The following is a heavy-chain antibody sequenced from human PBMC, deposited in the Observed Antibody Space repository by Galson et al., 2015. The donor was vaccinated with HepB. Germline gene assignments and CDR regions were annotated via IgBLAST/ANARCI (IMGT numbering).Heavy chain of an antibody. CDR2: INPDSGGT. J-gene: IGHJ5*02. CDR3: ARAGATVGRRDWFDP. Sequence: SVKVSCKASGYTFINYYIYWVRQAPGQGLEWLGRINPDSGGTNYAQNFQGRVTMTWDTSISTAYMELSRLTSDDTAVYYCARAGATVGRRDWFDPWGQGTLGHRLL. V-gene: IGHV1-2*06. D-gene: IGHD4-11*01. CDR1: GYTFINYY.